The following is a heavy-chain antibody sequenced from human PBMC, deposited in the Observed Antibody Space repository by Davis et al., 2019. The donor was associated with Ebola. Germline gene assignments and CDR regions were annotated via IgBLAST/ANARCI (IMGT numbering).Heavy chain of an antibody. Sequence: AASVKVSCKASGGTFSSYAISWVRQAPGQGLEWMGRIIPILGIANYAQKFQGRVTITADKSTSTAYMGLSSLRADDTAVYSCARGRSGWYYYFDYWGQGTLVTVSS. D-gene: IGHD6-19*01. J-gene: IGHJ4*02. CDR3: ARGRSGWYYYFDY. V-gene: IGHV1-69*04. CDR1: GGTFSSYA. CDR2: IIPILGIA.